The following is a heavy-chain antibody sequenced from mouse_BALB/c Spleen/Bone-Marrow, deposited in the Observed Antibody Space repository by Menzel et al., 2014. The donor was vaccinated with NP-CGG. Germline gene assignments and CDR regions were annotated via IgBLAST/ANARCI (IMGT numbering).Heavy chain of an antibody. CDR2: INPSNGRT. D-gene: IGHD2-14*01. Sequence: VKLMESGAELVKPGASVKLSCKASGYTFTSYWMHWVKQRPGQGLEWIGEINPSNGRTNYSEKFKSKATLTVDKPSSTAYMQLSSLTSEDSAVYYCARGYFAYWGQGTLVTVSA. CDR1: GYTFTSYW. V-gene: IGHV1S81*02. J-gene: IGHJ3*01. CDR3: ARGYFAY.